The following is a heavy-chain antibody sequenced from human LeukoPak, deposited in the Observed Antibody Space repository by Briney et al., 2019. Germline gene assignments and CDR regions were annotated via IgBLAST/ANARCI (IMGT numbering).Heavy chain of an antibody. D-gene: IGHD6-13*01. V-gene: IGHV3-21*01. CDR1: GFTFSSYS. CDR3: ARGTSSWHGVDY. Sequence: GGSLRLSCAASGFTFSSYSMNWVRQAPGKGLEWVSSISSSSSYIYYADSVKGRFTISRDNAKNSLSLQMNSLRAEDTAVYYCARGTSSWHGVDYWGQGTLVAVSS. J-gene: IGHJ4*02. CDR2: ISSSSSYI.